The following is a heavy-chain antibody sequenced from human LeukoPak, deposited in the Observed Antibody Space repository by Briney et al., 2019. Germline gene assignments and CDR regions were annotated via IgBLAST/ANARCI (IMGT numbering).Heavy chain of an antibody. CDR2: INHSGST. V-gene: IGHV4-34*01. CDR1: GGSFGGYY. CDR3: ARSSYRGPYYFDY. J-gene: IGHJ4*02. D-gene: IGHD5-18*01. Sequence: PSETLSLTCAVYGGSFGGYYRSWIRQPPGKGLEWIGEINHSGSTNYNPSLKSRVTISVDTSKNQFSLKLSSVTAADTAVYYCARSSYRGPYYFDYWGQGTLVTVSS.